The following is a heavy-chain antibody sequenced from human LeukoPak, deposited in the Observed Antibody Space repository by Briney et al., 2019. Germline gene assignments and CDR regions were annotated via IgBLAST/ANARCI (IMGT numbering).Heavy chain of an antibody. CDR1: GGSISSYY. CDR2: IYYSGST. D-gene: IGHD5-12*01. Sequence: PSETLSLTCTVSGGSISSYYWSWIRQPPGKGLEWIGYIYYSGSTNYNPSLKSRVTISVDTSKNQFSLKLSSVTAADTAVYYCARVAPYSGYESVDYWGQGTLVTVSS. J-gene: IGHJ4*02. CDR3: ARVAPYSGYESVDY. V-gene: IGHV4-59*12.